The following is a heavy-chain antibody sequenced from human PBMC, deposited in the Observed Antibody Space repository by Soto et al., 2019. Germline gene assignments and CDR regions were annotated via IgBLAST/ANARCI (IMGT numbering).Heavy chain of an antibody. J-gene: IGHJ5*02. CDR1: GFTFSGYE. V-gene: IGHV3-48*03. CDR3: ARDGQAADFDH. D-gene: IGHD6-13*01. CDR2: ISDSGRTI. Sequence: EVQLVESGGGLVQPGGSLRLSCAASGFTFSGYEMNWVRQAPGKGLEWLSYISDSGRTIYYADSVKGRFTISRDNTKNSLFMQMDSLKVEDTALYYCARDGQAADFDHWGQGILVTVSS.